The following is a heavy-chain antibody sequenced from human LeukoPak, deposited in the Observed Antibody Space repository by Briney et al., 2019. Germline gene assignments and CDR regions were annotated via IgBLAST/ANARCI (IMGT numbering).Heavy chain of an antibody. CDR3: AKDQGYYYGSGSYPDY. Sequence: GGSLRLSCAASGFTFSSYGMHWVRQAPGKGLEWVAFIRYDGSNKYYADSVKGRFTISRDNSKNTLYLQMNSLRAEDTAVYYCAKDQGYYYGSGSYPDYWGQGTLVTVSS. V-gene: IGHV3-30*02. CDR2: IRYDGSNK. D-gene: IGHD3-10*01. CDR1: GFTFSSYG. J-gene: IGHJ4*02.